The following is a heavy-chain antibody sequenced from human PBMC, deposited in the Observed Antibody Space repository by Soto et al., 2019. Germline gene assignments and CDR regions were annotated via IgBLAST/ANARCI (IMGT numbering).Heavy chain of an antibody. D-gene: IGHD3-3*01. J-gene: IGHJ5*02. V-gene: IGHV4-31*03. CDR2: IYYSGST. CDR1: GGSISSGGYY. CDR3: ARVRYGFWSGYPTSNWFDP. Sequence: TASETLSLTCTVSGGSISSGGYYWSWIRQHPGKGLEWIGYIYYSGSTYYNPSLKSRVTISVDTSKNQFSLKLSSVTAADTAVYYCARVRYGFWSGYPTSNWFDPWGQGTLVTVSS.